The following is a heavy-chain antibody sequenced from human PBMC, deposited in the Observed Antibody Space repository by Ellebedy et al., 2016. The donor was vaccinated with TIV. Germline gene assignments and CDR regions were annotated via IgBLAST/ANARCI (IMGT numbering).Heavy chain of an antibody. CDR1: EFTFSTYS. V-gene: IGHV3-7*01. CDR2: LNQDGSVK. CDR3: ASGFQ. Sequence: GESLKISCAASEFTFSTYSMNWVRQAPGKGLEWVANLNQDGSVKYYVDSVKGRFTISRDNAKNSLYLQMNSLRAEDTAVYYCASGFQWGQGTLVTVSS. J-gene: IGHJ4*02. D-gene: IGHD3-10*01.